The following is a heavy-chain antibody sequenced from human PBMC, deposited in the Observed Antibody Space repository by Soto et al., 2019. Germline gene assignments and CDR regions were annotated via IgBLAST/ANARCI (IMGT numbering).Heavy chain of an antibody. J-gene: IGHJ3*02. Sequence: ASVKVSCKASGYTFTGYYMHWVRQAPGQGLERMGWINPNSGGTNYAQKFQGWVTMTRDTSISTAYMELSRLRSDDTAVYYCARDQGSGGSCYDIWGQGTMVTVSS. CDR3: ARDQGSGGSCYDI. D-gene: IGHD2-15*01. CDR1: GYTFTGYY. V-gene: IGHV1-2*04. CDR2: INPNSGGT.